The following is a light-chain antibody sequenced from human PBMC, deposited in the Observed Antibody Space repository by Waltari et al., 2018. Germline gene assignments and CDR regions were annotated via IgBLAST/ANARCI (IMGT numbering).Light chain of an antibody. V-gene: IGKV3-15*01. CDR2: DAS. CDR3: QQYNRWPPIT. CDR1: RSVSSN. Sequence: EIVMTQSPATLSVSPGETATLSCRASRSVSSNVAWYQKKPGQAPRLLIYDASTRATSIPAKFRGSGSGTEFTLTISSLQSEDFAVYYCQQYNRWPPITFGHGTRLEIK. J-gene: IGKJ5*01.